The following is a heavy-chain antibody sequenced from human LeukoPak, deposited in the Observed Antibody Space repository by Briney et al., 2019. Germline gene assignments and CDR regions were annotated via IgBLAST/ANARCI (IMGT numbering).Heavy chain of an antibody. CDR1: GYNFPNYW. V-gene: IGHV5-51*01. CDR3: ARHSGRDSFDY. CDR2: IYPGDSET. Sequence: GESLKISCKGSGYNFPNYWIGWVRQMPGKGLEWMEIIYPGDSETSYSPSFQGQVTISADKSTSTAYLQWSSLKASDTAMYYCARHSGRDSFDYWGQGTLVTVSS. J-gene: IGHJ4*02. D-gene: IGHD1-14*01.